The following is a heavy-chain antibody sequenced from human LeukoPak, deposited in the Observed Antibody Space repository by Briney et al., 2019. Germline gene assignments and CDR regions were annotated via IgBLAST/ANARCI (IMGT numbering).Heavy chain of an antibody. Sequence: ASVKVSCKASGYTFTGYYMHWVRQAPGQGLEWMGWINPNSGGTNYAQKFQGRVTMTRDTSISTAYMELSRQRSDDTAVYYCARDLRDSSSNWFDPWGQGTLVTVSS. J-gene: IGHJ5*02. CDR2: INPNSGGT. D-gene: IGHD6-13*01. CDR3: ARDLRDSSSNWFDP. CDR1: GYTFTGYY. V-gene: IGHV1-2*02.